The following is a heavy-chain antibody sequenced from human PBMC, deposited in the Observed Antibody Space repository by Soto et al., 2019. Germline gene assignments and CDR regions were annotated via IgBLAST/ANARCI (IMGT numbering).Heavy chain of an antibody. Sequence: GESLKISCKGSGYSFTSYWIGWVLQMPGKGLEWMGIIYPGDSDTRYSPSFQGQVTISADKSISTAYLQWSSLKASDTAMYYCARYSSSWLAYNWFDPWGQGTLVTVSS. V-gene: IGHV5-51*01. D-gene: IGHD6-13*01. J-gene: IGHJ5*02. CDR1: GYSFTSYW. CDR2: IYPGDSDT. CDR3: ARYSSSWLAYNWFDP.